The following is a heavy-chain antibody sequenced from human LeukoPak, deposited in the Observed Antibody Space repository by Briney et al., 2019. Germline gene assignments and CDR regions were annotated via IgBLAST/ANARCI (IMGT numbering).Heavy chain of an antibody. CDR3: ARDRYSSSQGDAFDI. CDR2: ISSSGSAI. D-gene: IGHD6-13*01. J-gene: IGHJ3*02. CDR1: GFTLSDYY. Sequence: KPGGSLRLSCAASGFTLSDYYMSWIRQAPGKGLEWVSYISSSGSAIYYADSVKGRLTISRDNAKNSLYLQMNSLRAEDTAVYYCARDRYSSSQGDAFDIWGQGTMVTVSS. V-gene: IGHV3-11*04.